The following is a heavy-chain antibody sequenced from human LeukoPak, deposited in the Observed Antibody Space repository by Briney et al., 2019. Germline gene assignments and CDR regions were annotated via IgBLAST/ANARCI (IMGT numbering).Heavy chain of an antibody. V-gene: IGHV1-2*02. CDR3: ARVRGGLLWFGELKGHAFDN. CDR1: GYTFTGYY. J-gene: IGHJ3*02. D-gene: IGHD3-10*01. Sequence: ASVKVSCKASGYTFTGYYMHWVRQAPGQGLEWMGWINPNSGGTNYAQKFQGRVTMTRDTSISTAYMELSRLRSDDTAVYYCARVRGGLLWFGELKGHAFDNWGQGTMVTVSS. CDR2: INPNSGGT.